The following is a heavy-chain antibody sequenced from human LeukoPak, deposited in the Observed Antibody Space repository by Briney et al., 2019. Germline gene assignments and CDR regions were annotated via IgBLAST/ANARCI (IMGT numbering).Heavy chain of an antibody. Sequence: PGGSLRLSCAGSGFTSGNHAMSWVRQAPGKGLEWVSAISGRGDSTYYADSVKGRFTISRDNSKNTLSLQMSSLRPEDTAVYYCAKSDCTYITCYVLDYWGQGTLVNVSS. CDR2: ISGRGDST. J-gene: IGHJ4*02. V-gene: IGHV3-23*01. CDR1: GFTSGNHA. CDR3: AKSDCTYITCYVLDY. D-gene: IGHD2-2*01.